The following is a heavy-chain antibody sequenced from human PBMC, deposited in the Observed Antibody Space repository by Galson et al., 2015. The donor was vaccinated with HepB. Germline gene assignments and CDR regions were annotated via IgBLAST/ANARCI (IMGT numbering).Heavy chain of an antibody. CDR3: ARDLTYYDFWGGRNQHYYYYYGMYV. D-gene: IGHD3-3*01. J-gene: IGHJ6*02. CDR1: GGTFSSYA. Sequence: SVKVSCKASGGTFSSYAISWVRQAPGQGLEWMGGIIPICGTANYAQKFQGRVTITADESTSTAYMELSSLRSEDTAVYYCARDLTYYDFWGGRNQHYYYYYGMYVWGQETTVTVSS. CDR2: IIPICGTA. V-gene: IGHV1-69*13.